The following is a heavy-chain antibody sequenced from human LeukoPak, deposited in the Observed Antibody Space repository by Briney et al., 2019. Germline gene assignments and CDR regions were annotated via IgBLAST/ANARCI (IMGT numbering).Heavy chain of an antibody. V-gene: IGHV3-48*03. CDR3: AKPRDYYGPFAY. J-gene: IGHJ4*02. CDR2: ISSSGSTI. Sequence: GGSLRLSCAASGFTFSSYEMNWVRQAPGKGLEWVSYISSSGSTIYYADSVKGRFTISRDNAKNTLYLQMNSLRAEDTAVYYCAKPRDYYGPFAYWGQGTLVTVSS. CDR1: GFTFSSYE. D-gene: IGHD3-10*01.